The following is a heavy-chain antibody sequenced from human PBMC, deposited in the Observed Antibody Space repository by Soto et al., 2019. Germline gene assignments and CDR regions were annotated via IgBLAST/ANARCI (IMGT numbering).Heavy chain of an antibody. V-gene: IGHV1-69*04. D-gene: IGHD5-12*01. CDR1: GGTFISYT. CDR3: ARDRRIRYSGYDWREQNPDDAFDI. CDR2: IIPILGIA. J-gene: IGHJ3*02. Sequence: ASVKVSCKASGGTFISYTISWVRQAPGQGLEWMGRIIPILGIANYAQKFQGRVTITADKSTSTAYMELSSLRSEDTAVYYCARDRRIRYSGYDWREQNPDDAFDIWGQGTMVTVSS.